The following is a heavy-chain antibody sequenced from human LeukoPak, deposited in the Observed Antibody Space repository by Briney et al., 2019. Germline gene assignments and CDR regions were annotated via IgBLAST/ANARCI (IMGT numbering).Heavy chain of an antibody. Sequence: PSETLSLTCAVSGGSISSGGYSWSWIRQPPGTGLEWIGYIYHSGSTYYNPSLKSRVTISVDRSKNQFSLKLSPVTAADTAVYYCARARSTSCYVDYWGQGTLVTVSS. D-gene: IGHD2-2*01. CDR3: ARARSTSCYVDY. CDR1: GGSISSGGYS. J-gene: IGHJ4*02. CDR2: IYHSGST. V-gene: IGHV4-30-2*01.